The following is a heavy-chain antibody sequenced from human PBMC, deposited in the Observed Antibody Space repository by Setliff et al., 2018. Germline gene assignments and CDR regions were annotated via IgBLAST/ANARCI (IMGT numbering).Heavy chain of an antibody. CDR2: IDRTGNR. V-gene: IGHV4-38-2*01. D-gene: IGHD3-10*01. J-gene: IGHJ4*02. CDR1: GVSISDGHF. Sequence: SQTLSLTCAVSGVSISDGHFWGWIRQPPGKGLEWIGSIDRTGNRYYNSPLRSRVTLSIDMSGNEFSLELRSMTAADTAMYYCARRDEYLQFREFFDFWGQGILVTISS. CDR3: ARRDEYLQFREFFDF.